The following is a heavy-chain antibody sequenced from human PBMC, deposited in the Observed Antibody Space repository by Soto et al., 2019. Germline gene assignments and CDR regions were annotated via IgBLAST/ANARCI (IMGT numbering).Heavy chain of an antibody. J-gene: IGHJ4*02. D-gene: IGHD6-19*01. CDR3: AHRRQWLVNFDY. CDR2: IYWDDGK. CDR1: GFSLCTSGVG. Sequence: SGPTLVNPTQTLTLTCTFSGFSLCTSGVGVGWIRQPPGKALEWLALIYWDDGKRYSPSLKSRLTITQDTSKSQVVLTMTNMDPVDTATYYCAHRRQWLVNFDYWGQGTLVTVYS. V-gene: IGHV2-5*02.